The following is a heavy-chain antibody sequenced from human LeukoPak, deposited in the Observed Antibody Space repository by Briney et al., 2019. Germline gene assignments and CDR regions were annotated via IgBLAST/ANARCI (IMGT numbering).Heavy chain of an antibody. CDR3: GRGFYVAKNAGVFDM. D-gene: IGHD3-16*01. Sequence: PSETLSLTCTVSGYSISSGYYWGWIRQPPGKGLEWIGSIYHSGSTNYNPSLKSRVTISVDTSKNQFSLKLSSVTAADTAVYYCGRGFYVAKNAGVFDMWGQGTMVAVSS. CDR1: GYSISSGYY. V-gene: IGHV4-38-2*02. CDR2: IYHSGST. J-gene: IGHJ3*02.